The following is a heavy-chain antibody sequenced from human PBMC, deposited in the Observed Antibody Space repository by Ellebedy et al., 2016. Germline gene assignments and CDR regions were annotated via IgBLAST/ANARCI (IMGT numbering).Heavy chain of an antibody. CDR2: IYWNDDK. CDR3: AHRHWKVVPAADYYYYMDV. CDR1: GFSLSTSGVG. Sequence: SGPTLVXPTQTLTLTCTFSGFSLSTSGVGVGWIRQPPGKALEWLALIYWNDDKRYSPSLKSRLTITKDTSKNQVVLTMTNMDPVDTATYYCAHRHWKVVPAADYYYYMDVWGKGTTVTVSS. D-gene: IGHD2-2*01. J-gene: IGHJ6*03. V-gene: IGHV2-5*01.